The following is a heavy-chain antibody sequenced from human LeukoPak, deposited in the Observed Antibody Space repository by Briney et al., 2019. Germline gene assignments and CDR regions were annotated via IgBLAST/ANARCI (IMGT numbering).Heavy chain of an antibody. D-gene: IGHD3-22*01. CDR2: ISGGGGST. CDR3: AKAATYNYYDSSGYYFDAFDI. Sequence: GGSLRLSCAASGFTFSSYAMSWVRQAPGKGLEWVSAISGGGGSTYYADSVKGRFTISRDNSKNTLYLQMNSLRAEDTAVYYCAKAATYNYYDSSGYYFDAFDIWGQGTMVTVSS. CDR1: GFTFSSYA. J-gene: IGHJ3*02. V-gene: IGHV3-23*01.